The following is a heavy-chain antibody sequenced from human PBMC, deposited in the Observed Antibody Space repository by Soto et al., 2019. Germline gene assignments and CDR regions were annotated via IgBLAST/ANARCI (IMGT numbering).Heavy chain of an antibody. CDR3: ARSGRNHYGDSPFFDY. CDR1: GGTFSSYA. V-gene: IGHV1-69*01. Sequence: QVQLVQSGAEVKKPGSSVKVSCKASGGTFSSYAISWVRQAPGQGLEWVGGIIPIFGTANYAQKFQGRVTITADESTSTAYMELSSLRSEDTAVYYCARSGRNHYGDSPFFDYWGQGTLVTVSS. D-gene: IGHD4-17*01. J-gene: IGHJ4*02. CDR2: IIPIFGTA.